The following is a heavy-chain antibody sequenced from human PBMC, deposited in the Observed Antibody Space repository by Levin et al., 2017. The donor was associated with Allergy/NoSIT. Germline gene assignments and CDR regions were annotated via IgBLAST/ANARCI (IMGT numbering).Heavy chain of an antibody. CDR3: ARDRLYSGYSRW. CDR2: MNPKSGAT. V-gene: IGHV1-2*02. J-gene: IGHJ4*02. D-gene: IGHD5-12*01. Sequence: GESLKISCNVSGYTFTGYYMHWVRQAPGQGLQWMGWMNPKSGATNYAQKFQGRVNMTRDTSTNTVYMELSSLISDDTAVYYCARDRLYSGYSRWWGQGTLVTVSS. CDR1: GYTFTGYY.